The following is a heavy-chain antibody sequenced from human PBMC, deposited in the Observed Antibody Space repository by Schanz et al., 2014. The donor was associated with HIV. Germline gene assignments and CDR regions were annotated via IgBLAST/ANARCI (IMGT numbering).Heavy chain of an antibody. J-gene: IGHJ3*02. Sequence: VQLVESGGGLVKPGGSLRLSCAASGFIFSSHGMHWVRQAPGKGLEWVAVIWYDGTDKYYAGSVKGRFTISRDNSQNTMYLQMNRLRAEDTAVYYCARENPLYYYLHGGPFDIWGQGTMVTVSS. CDR1: GFIFSSHG. D-gene: IGHD3-10*01. V-gene: IGHV3-33*08. CDR3: ARENPLYYYLHGGPFDI. CDR2: IWYDGTDK.